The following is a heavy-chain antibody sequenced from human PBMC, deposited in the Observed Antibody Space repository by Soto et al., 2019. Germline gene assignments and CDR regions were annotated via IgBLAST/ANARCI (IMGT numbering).Heavy chain of an antibody. CDR3: SGGGGGLASLGYYGMDV. CDR2: INPNSGGT. V-gene: IGHV1-2*04. Sequence: QVQLVQSGAEVKKTGASVKVSCKASGYTFIGYYIHWVRQAPGQGLEWMGWINPNSGGTNYAQRFSGWVNMARERPISTAYQELSRLKTDDTAVVYWSGGGGGLASLGYYGMDVWGQGTTVTVSS. CDR1: GYTFIGYY. J-gene: IGHJ6*02. D-gene: IGHD3-22*01.